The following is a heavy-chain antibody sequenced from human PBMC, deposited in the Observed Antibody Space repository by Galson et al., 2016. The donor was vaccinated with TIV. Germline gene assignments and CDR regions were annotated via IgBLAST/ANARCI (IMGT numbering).Heavy chain of an antibody. CDR1: GDTFNSYV. J-gene: IGHJ4*02. V-gene: IGHV1-69*06. D-gene: IGHD3-9*01. CDR3: ARESVTADILTGFYMNHFDY. CDR2: IIPLFGTT. Sequence: SVKVSCKASGDTFNSYVFNWVRQAPGQGLEWMGGIIPLFGTTNYAQKFQGRVAITADKFTSTAYMELSTLRSEDTAIYYCARESVTADILTGFYMNHFDYWGQGALVTVSS.